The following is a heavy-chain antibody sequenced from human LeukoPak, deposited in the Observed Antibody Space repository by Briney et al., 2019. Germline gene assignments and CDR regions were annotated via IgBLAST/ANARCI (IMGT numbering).Heavy chain of an antibody. D-gene: IGHD3-3*01. V-gene: IGHV3-23*01. Sequence: GGSLRLSCAASGFTFSSYAMSWVRQAPGKGLEWVSAISGSGGSTYYADSVKGRFTISKYNSENTLYLQMNSLRAEDTAVYYCAKTATIFGVVPIISWGQGTLVTVSS. CDR2: ISGSGGST. J-gene: IGHJ4*02. CDR1: GFTFSSYA. CDR3: AKTATIFGVVPIIS.